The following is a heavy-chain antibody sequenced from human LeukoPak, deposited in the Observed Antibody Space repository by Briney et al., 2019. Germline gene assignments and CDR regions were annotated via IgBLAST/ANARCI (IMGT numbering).Heavy chain of an antibody. Sequence: GRSLRLSCAASGFTFSSYAMHWVRQAPGKGLEWVAVISYDGSNKYYADSVKGRFTISRDNSKNTLYLQMNSLRAEDTAVYYCASSRDGYNWGFDYWGQGTLVTVSS. J-gene: IGHJ4*02. D-gene: IGHD5-24*01. V-gene: IGHV3-30-3*01. CDR1: GFTFSSYA. CDR3: ASSRDGYNWGFDY. CDR2: ISYDGSNK.